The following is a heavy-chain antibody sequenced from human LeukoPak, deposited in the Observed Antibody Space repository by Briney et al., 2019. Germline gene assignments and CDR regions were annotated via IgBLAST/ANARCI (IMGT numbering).Heavy chain of an antibody. Sequence: GRSLRLSCAASGVTFSSYGMRWVRQAPGKGLEWVAVISYDGSNKYYADSVKGRFTISRDNSKNTLYLQMNSLRAEDTAVYYCANNPYCSSTSCYAPFDYWGQGTLVTVSS. J-gene: IGHJ4*02. V-gene: IGHV3-30*18. CDR1: GVTFSSYG. CDR2: ISYDGSNK. CDR3: ANNPYCSSTSCYAPFDY. D-gene: IGHD2-2*01.